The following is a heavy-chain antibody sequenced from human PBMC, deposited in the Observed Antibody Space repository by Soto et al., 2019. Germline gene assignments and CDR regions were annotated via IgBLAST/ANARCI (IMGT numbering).Heavy chain of an antibody. V-gene: IGHV1-69*06. J-gene: IGHJ4*02. CDR3: ARALKAEKSTLLVTPLYYFDY. D-gene: IGHD1-1*01. CDR1: GGTFSSYA. Sequence: QVQLVQSGAEVKKPGSSVKVSCKASGGTFSSYAISWVRQAPGQGLEWMGGIIPIFGTANYAQKFQGRVTITADKSPSTAYMELSSLRSEDTAVYYCARALKAEKSTLLVTPLYYFDYWGQGTLVTFSS. CDR2: IIPIFGTA.